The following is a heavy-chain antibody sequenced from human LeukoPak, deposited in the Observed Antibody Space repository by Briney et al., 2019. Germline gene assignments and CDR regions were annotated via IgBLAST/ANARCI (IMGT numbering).Heavy chain of an antibody. CDR3: AKGGTAAAGTAYYFDY. V-gene: IGHV3-23*01. D-gene: IGHD6-13*01. J-gene: IGHJ4*02. CDR2: VSGSGGST. CDR1: GFTFSSYA. Sequence: GGSLRLSCAASGFTFSSYAMSWVRQAPGKGLEWVSAVSGSGGSTSYADSVKGRFTISRDNSKNTLYLQMNSLRADDPAVYYCAKGGTAAAGTAYYFDYWGQGTLVTASS.